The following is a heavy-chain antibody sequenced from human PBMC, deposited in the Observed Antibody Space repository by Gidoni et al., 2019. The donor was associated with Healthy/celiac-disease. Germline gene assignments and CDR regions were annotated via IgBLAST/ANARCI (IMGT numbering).Heavy chain of an antibody. V-gene: IGHV3-30-3*01. CDR3: ARTPEQQLVTVDAFDI. CDR1: GFTFLSYT. D-gene: IGHD6-13*01. CDR2: ISYDGSNK. Sequence: VQLRESGRGVAQPGRSLRLSCAAPGFTFLSYTMHWVRQAPGKGLEVVAVISYDGSNKNYADSVKGRFTISRDKSKNTLYLQMNSLRAEDTAVYYCARTPEQQLVTVDAFDIWGQGTMVTVSS. J-gene: IGHJ3*02.